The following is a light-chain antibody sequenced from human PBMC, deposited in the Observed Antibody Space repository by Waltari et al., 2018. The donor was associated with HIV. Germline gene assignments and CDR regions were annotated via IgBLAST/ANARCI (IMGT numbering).Light chain of an antibody. V-gene: IGKV1-39*01. J-gene: IGKJ2*01. CDR3: QQSYSTPHT. CDR1: QSISSY. Sequence: DIQLTQSPSSLSASVGDRVTITCRASQSISSYLNWHQQKAGKAPKLLIYAASSLQSGVPSRFSDSGSGTDFTLTISSLQPEDFATYYCQQSYSTPHTFGQGTKLEIK. CDR2: AAS.